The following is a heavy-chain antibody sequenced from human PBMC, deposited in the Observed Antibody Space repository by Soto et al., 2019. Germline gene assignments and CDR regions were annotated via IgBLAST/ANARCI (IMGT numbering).Heavy chain of an antibody. CDR1: GFTFDDYA. D-gene: IGHD6-19*01. V-gene: IGHV3-9*01. Sequence: GGSLRLSCAASGFTFDDYAMHWVRQAPGKGLEWVSGISWNSGSIGYADSVKGRFTISRDNAKNSLYLQMNSLRAEDTALYYCAKDIEDGSGWLGSAFDIWGQGTMVTVSS. CDR3: AKDIEDGSGWLGSAFDI. J-gene: IGHJ3*02. CDR2: ISWNSGSI.